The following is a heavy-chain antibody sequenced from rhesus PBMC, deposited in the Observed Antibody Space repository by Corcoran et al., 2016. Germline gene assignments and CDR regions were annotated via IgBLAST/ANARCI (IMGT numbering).Heavy chain of an antibody. V-gene: IGHV4-127*01. D-gene: IGHD6-31*01. CDR1: GGSISGGYG. J-gene: IGHJ4*01. CDR3: ARERNGYSSGRFDY. Sequence: QVQLQESGPGLVKPSETLSLTCAVSGGSISGGYGWGWIRQPPGQGLEGIGSIYMSNGNTDYNPALKGRVPSSTQTTKNQFALKRSAVPAAETAVYYCARERNGYSSGRFDYWGQGVLVTVSS. CDR2: IYMSNGNT.